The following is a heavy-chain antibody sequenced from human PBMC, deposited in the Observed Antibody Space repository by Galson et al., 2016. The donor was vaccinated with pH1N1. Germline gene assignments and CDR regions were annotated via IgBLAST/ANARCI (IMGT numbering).Heavy chain of an antibody. CDR3: AKEIQRGSYGMDV. D-gene: IGHD3-16*01. Sequence: LRLSCAASGFSSHDYTMHWVRHSPGKGLEWVSLVNWDGTSTYYADYVRGRFTVSRDNSKNSLYLQMNSLRSEDTALYYCAKEIQRGSYGMDVWGRGTTVTVSS. CDR1: GFSSHDYT. CDR2: VNWDGTST. J-gene: IGHJ6*02. V-gene: IGHV3-43*01.